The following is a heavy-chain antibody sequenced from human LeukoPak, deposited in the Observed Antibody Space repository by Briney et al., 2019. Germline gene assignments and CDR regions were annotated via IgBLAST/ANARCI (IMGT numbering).Heavy chain of an antibody. CDR1: GFTFSNYG. D-gene: IGHD6-6*01. V-gene: IGHV3-33*01. CDR3: ASEYSTSSLYYYGMDV. J-gene: IGHJ6*02. Sequence: GGSLRLSCAASGFTFSNYGMHWVRQALGKGLEWVAVVWYDGSNKYYADSVKGRFTISRDNSKNTLYLQMNSLRAEDTAVYYCASEYSTSSLYYYGMDVWGQGTTVAVSS. CDR2: VWYDGSNK.